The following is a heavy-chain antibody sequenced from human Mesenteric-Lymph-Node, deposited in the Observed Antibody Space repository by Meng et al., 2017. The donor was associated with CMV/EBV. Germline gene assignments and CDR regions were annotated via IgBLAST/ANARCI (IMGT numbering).Heavy chain of an antibody. V-gene: IGHV3-33*01. CDR3: AREARTLEWLTYYYYYGMDV. Sequence: GESLKISCAASGFTFSSYGMHWVRQAPGKGLEWVAVIWDDGSNKYYAHSVKGRFTISRDNSKNTLYLQMNSLRAEDTAVYYCAREARTLEWLTYYYYYGMDVWGQGTTVTVSS. J-gene: IGHJ6*02. CDR1: GFTFSSYG. CDR2: IWDDGSNK. D-gene: IGHD3-3*01.